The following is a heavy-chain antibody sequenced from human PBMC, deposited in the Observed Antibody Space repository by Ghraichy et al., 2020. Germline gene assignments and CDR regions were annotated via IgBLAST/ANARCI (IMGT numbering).Heavy chain of an antibody. V-gene: IGHV3-74*01. D-gene: IGHD3-10*01. CDR3: ARDPDQLVVRVYYSMDA. CDR1: GFTFSSYG. J-gene: IGHJ6*03. Sequence: GGSLRLSCAASGFTFSSYGMHWVRQAPGKGLVWVSRINSDGSSTSYADSVKGRFTISRDNAKNTLYLQMNSLRAEDTAVYYCARDPDQLVVRVYYSMDASAKEDTVTV. CDR2: INSDGSST.